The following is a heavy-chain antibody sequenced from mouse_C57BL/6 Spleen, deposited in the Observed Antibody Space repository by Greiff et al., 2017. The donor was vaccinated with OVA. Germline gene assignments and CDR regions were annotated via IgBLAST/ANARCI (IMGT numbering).Heavy chain of an antibody. J-gene: IGHJ3*01. Sequence: EVKLVESGGGLVKPGGSLKLSCAASGFTFSDYGMHWVRQAPEKGLEWVAYISRGSSTIYYADTVKGRFTISRDNAKNTLFLQMTSLRSEDTAMYYCARTSYGNYVAYWGQGTLVTVSA. CDR2: ISRGSSTI. V-gene: IGHV5-17*01. D-gene: IGHD2-10*01. CDR1: GFTFSDYG. CDR3: ARTSYGNYVAY.